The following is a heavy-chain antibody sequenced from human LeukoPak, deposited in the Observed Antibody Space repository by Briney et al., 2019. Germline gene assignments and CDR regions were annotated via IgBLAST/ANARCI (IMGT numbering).Heavy chain of an antibody. CDR2: ISSSSSYI. CDR3: ARDLRYSSSPTDY. J-gene: IGHJ4*02. D-gene: IGHD6-13*01. Sequence: SGGSLRLSCAASGFTFSSYSMNWVRQAPGKGLEWVSSISSSSSYIYYADSVKGRFTISRDNAKNSLYLQMNSLRAEDTAVYYCARDLRYSSSPTDYWGQGTLVTVSS. CDR1: GFTFSSYS. V-gene: IGHV3-21*01.